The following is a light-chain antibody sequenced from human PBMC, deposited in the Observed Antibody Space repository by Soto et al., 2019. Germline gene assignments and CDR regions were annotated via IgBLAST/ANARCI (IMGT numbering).Light chain of an antibody. CDR1: QSVSSN. Sequence: EIVMTQSPAPLSVSPGERATLSCRASQSVSSNLAWYQQKPGQTPKLLIYVASTRATGIPARFSGSGSGTEFTLTISSLQSEDFAVYYCQQYNVWPLTFGGGTKVAFK. J-gene: IGKJ4*01. CDR3: QQYNVWPLT. CDR2: VAS. V-gene: IGKV3-15*01.